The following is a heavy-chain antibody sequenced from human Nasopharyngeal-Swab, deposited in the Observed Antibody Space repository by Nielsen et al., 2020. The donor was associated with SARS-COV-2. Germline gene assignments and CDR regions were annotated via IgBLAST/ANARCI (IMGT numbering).Heavy chain of an antibody. J-gene: IGHJ4*02. CDR2: ISWNSGSI. Sequence: SLKISCAASGFTFDDYAMHWVRQAPGKGLEWVSGISWNSGSIDYADSVKGRFTISRDNAKNSLYLQMNNLRPEDTAVYYCARDLGGFGGYWGQGTLATVSS. V-gene: IGHV3-9*01. CDR3: ARDLGGFGGY. D-gene: IGHD4-23*01. CDR1: GFTFDDYA.